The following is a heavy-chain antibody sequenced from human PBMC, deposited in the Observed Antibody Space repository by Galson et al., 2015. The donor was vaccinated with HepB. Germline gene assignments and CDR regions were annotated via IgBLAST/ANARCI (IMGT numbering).Heavy chain of an antibody. Sequence: SLRLSCAASGFTFSTYAMSWVRKAPGKGLEWVSTVSGSGGSTYYADSVKGRFTTSRDKSKNTLYLQMNSLRAEDTAVYYCARATTVTTMADSWGQGTLVTVSS. CDR3: ARATTVTTMADS. J-gene: IGHJ4*02. V-gene: IGHV3-23*01. CDR1: GFTFSTYA. D-gene: IGHD4-11*01. CDR2: VSGSGGST.